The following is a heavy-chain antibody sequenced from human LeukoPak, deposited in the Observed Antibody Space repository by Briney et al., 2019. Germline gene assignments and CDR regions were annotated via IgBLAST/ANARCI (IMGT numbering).Heavy chain of an antibody. D-gene: IGHD2-15*01. Sequence: SETLSLTCTVSGGSISSYYWSWIRQPPGRGLEWIGDIHYSGSTNYNPSLKSRVTISEDTSENQFSLKLSSVTVADTAVYYCARLRSGYCSGGSCYYYYGMDVWGQGTTVTVSS. CDR1: GGSISSYY. CDR3: ARLRSGYCSGGSCYYYYGMDV. CDR2: IHYSGST. J-gene: IGHJ6*02. V-gene: IGHV4-59*01.